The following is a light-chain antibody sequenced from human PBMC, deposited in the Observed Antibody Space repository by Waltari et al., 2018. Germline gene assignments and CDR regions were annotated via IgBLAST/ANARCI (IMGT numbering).Light chain of an antibody. J-gene: IGLJ2*01. CDR3: SSHAGSNHLV. V-gene: IGLV2-8*01. CDR2: EVS. CDR1: SSDVGGDNY. Sequence: QSALTQPPSASWSPGQSVTISCTGTSSDVGGDNYVSWYQQHPGKAPKLMIYEVSKRPPGVPDLFSGSKYGNTASLTVAGLQAQDEADYYCSSHAGSNHLVFRGGTKLTAL.